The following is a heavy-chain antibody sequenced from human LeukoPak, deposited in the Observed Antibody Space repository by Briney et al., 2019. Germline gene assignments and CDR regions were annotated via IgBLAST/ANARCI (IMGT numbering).Heavy chain of an antibody. CDR2: ISTSGRTI. J-gene: IGHJ2*01. CDR1: GITFSRYE. Sequence: QPGGSLRLSCAGSGITFSRYEMNWVRQAPGKGLAWVSFISTSGRTIYYADSVKGRFTISRDNAKNSLYLQMNSLRAEDTAVYYCAKIAVSGLWYFDLWGRGTLVTVSS. CDR3: AKIAVSGLWYFDL. D-gene: IGHD6-19*01. V-gene: IGHV3-48*03.